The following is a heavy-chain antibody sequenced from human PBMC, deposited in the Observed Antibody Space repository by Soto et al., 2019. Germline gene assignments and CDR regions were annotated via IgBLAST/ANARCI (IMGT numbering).Heavy chain of an antibody. J-gene: IGHJ5*02. CDR2: ISSNSAYI. CDR1: GFTFRSFT. Sequence: GGSLRLSCAASGFTFRSFTMNWVRQAPGKGLEWVSTISSNSAYIYYTDALRGRFTISRDNAKNSLHLQMNSLRDEDTAVYYCTRDASRDSSARGWFDPWGQGTLVIVSS. V-gene: IGHV3-21*01. CDR3: TRDASRDSSARGWFDP. D-gene: IGHD6-13*01.